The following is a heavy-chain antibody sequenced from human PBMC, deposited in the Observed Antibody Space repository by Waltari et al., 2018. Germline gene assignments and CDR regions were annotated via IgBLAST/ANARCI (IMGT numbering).Heavy chain of an antibody. V-gene: IGHV3-30-3*01. CDR3: ARDDHFWSGHPHYMDV. CDR2: ISYDGSKK. J-gene: IGHJ6*03. D-gene: IGHD3-3*02. Sequence: QVQLVDSAGGAVQPGRSLSTSRAVGGFRFSSYAFHWVRQAPGKGLEWVAVISYDGSKKYYADFVKGRFTISRDNSKNTAYMQMESRRDEDTAIYYCARDDHFWSGHPHYMDVWGKGTTVIVSS. CDR1: GFRFSSYA.